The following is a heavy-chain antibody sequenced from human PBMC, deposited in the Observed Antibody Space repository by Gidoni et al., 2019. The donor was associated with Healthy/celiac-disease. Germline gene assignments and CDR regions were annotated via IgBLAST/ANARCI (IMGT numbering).Heavy chain of an antibody. Sequence: QVQLQESGPGLVKPPQTLSLTCAVSGGSISSGGYSWSWIRQPPGKGLEWIGYIYYSGSTYYNPSLKSRVTISVDTSKNQFSLKLSSVTAADTAVYYCARGFTIFGVVIMTGWFDPWGQGTLVTVSS. CDR3: ARGFTIFGVVIMTGWFDP. J-gene: IGHJ5*02. CDR2: IYYSGST. D-gene: IGHD3-3*01. CDR1: GGSISSGGYS. V-gene: IGHV4-30-4*07.